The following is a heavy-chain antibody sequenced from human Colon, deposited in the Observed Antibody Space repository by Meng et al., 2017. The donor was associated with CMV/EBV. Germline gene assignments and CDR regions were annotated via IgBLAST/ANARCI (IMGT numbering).Heavy chain of an antibody. V-gene: IGHV1-8*01. Sequence: ASVKVSCKASGYTFTSYDIHWVRQATGQGLEWMGWMNPDSGATVHVQKFQGRVTMTRDTSRSTAFIELSSLRSEDTAVYFCARGPYGSGSYRFEFWGQGTQVTVSS. CDR2: MNPDSGAT. D-gene: IGHD3-10*01. J-gene: IGHJ4*02. CDR3: ARGPYGSGSYRFEF. CDR1: GYTFTSYD.